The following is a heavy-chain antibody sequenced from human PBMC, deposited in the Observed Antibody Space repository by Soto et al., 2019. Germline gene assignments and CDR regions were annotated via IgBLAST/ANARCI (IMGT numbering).Heavy chain of an antibody. CDR1: GGSFSGYY. Sequence: QVQLQQWGAGLLKPSETLSLTCAVYGGSFSGYYWSWIRQPPGKGLEWIGEINHSGSTNYNPSLKSRVTISVDTSKNQFSLKLSSVTAADTAVYYCARGPYSSSSKSYYYGMDVWGQGTTVTVSS. J-gene: IGHJ6*02. D-gene: IGHD6-6*01. V-gene: IGHV4-34*01. CDR2: INHSGST. CDR3: ARGPYSSSSKSYYYGMDV.